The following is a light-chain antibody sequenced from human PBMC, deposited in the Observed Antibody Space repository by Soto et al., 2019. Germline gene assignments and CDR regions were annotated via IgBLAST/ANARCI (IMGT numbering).Light chain of an antibody. Sequence: EIMMSQTLARLSVSRGERTTLSRTASQSVSSNLAWYQQKPGQAPRLLIYGASTRATGIPARFSGSGSGTEFTLTISSLQSEDFAVYYCQQYNNWPQTFGQGTKVDIK. CDR2: GAS. CDR3: QQYNNWPQT. CDR1: QSVSSN. V-gene: IGKV3-15*01. J-gene: IGKJ1*01.